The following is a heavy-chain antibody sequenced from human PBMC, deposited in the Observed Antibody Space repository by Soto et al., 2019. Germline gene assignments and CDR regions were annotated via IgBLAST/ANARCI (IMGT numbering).Heavy chain of an antibody. Sequence: QITLKESGPTLVKPTQTLTLTCTFSGFSLSTSGVGVGWIRQPPGKALEWLALIYWDDDKRYSPSLKSRLTITQDTSQNQVVLTMTNMDPVDTATYYCAHRRDSSGYYYWGQGTLVTVSS. V-gene: IGHV2-5*02. CDR2: IYWDDDK. D-gene: IGHD3-22*01. CDR3: AHRRDSSGYYY. J-gene: IGHJ4*02. CDR1: GFSLSTSGVG.